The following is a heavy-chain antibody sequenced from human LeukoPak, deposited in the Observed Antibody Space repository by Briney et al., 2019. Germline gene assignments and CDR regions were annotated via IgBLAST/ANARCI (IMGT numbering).Heavy chain of an antibody. V-gene: IGHV3-23*01. J-gene: IGHJ6*02. Sequence: PGGSLRLSCAASGFTVSSNYMSWVRQAPGKGLEWVSAISGSGGSTYYADSVKGRFTISRDNSKNTLYLQMNSLRAEDTAVYYCAKDLEAVAGTGVYYYYYGMDVWGQGTTVTVSS. D-gene: IGHD6-19*01. CDR1: GFTVSSNY. CDR2: ISGSGGST. CDR3: AKDLEAVAGTGVYYYYYGMDV.